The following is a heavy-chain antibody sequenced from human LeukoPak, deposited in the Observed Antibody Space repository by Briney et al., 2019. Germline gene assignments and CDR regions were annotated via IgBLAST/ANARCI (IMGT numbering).Heavy chain of an antibody. D-gene: IGHD3-3*01. J-gene: IGHJ5*02. CDR1: GYTFTGYY. CDR3: ASGAYDFWSGYGFDP. Sequence: ASVKVSCKASGYTFTGYYMHWVRQAPGQGLEWMGWINPNSGGTNYAQKFQGRVTMTRDTSISTAYMELSRLRSDDTAVYYCASGAYDFWSGYGFDPWGQGILVTVSS. CDR2: INPNSGGT. V-gene: IGHV1-2*02.